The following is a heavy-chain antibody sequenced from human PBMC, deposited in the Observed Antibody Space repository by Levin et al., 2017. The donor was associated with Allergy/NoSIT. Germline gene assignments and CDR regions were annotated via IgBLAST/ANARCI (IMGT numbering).Heavy chain of an antibody. D-gene: IGHD5-12*01. V-gene: IGHV3-48*04. J-gene: IGHJ4*02. CDR3: ARGLFDF. CDR1: GFTFEIYG. CDR2: ISASGSPT. Sequence: ETLSLTCSVSGFTFEIYGMNWVRQAPGKRLEWVSHISASGSPTYYADPVRGRFTISRDNAKQSLYLQMTSLRVDDTAVYYCARGLFDFWGQGALVTVSS.